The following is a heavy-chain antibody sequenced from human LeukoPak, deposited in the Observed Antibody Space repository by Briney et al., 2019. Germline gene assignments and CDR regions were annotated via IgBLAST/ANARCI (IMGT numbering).Heavy chain of an antibody. V-gene: IGHV3-23*01. D-gene: IGHD5-24*01. CDR3: TRAEMVTILSHYGMDV. CDR1: GFTFSSYA. J-gene: IGHJ6*02. Sequence: GGSLRLSCAGSGFTFSSYAMSWVRQAPGKGLEWVSTISGSGISTYYADSVKGRFTISRDNSKNTLYLQMNSLRAEDTAVYFCTRAEMVTILSHYGMDVWGQGTTVTVSS. CDR2: ISGSGIST.